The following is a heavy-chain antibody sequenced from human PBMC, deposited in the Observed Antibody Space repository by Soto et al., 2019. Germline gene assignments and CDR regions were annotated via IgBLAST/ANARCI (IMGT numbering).Heavy chain of an antibody. J-gene: IGHJ4*02. CDR3: AREVSSGWHIRYFDN. V-gene: IGHV3-30-3*01. CDR2: ISSDGNNK. Sequence: QVQLVESGGGVVQPGRSLRLSCAASGFTCSSYAMHWVRQAPGKGLEWVALISSDGNNKYYADSVKGRFTISRDSSKNTLYLQMNSLRGEDTAVFYCAREVSSGWHIRYFDNWGQGTLVTVSS. D-gene: IGHD6-19*01. CDR1: GFTCSSYA.